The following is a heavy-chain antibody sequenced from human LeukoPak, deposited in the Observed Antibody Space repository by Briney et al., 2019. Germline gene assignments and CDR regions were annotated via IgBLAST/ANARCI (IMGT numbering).Heavy chain of an antibody. CDR3: ARLTYYYTSGSYSKEAYYYMAV. CDR1: GYSFTTYW. J-gene: IGHJ6*03. D-gene: IGHD3-10*01. V-gene: IGHV5-51*01. Sequence: GESLKISCKGSGYSFTTYWIGWVRQMPGKGLEWMGIIYPGDSDTRYSPSFQGQVTISADKSISTAYLQWSSLKASDTAMYYCARLTYYYTSGSYSKEAYYYMAVWGKGTTVTVSS. CDR2: IYPGDSDT.